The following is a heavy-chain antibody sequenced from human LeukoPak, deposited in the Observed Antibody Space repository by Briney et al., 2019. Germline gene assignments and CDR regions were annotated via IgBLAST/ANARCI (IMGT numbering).Heavy chain of an antibody. CDR1: GGSISSYY. CDR3: ARERIAAVAGNDY. D-gene: IGHD6-19*01. CDR2: IYYSGST. Sequence: SETLSLTCTVSGGSISSYYWSWIRQPPGKGLERIGYIYYSGSTNYNPSLKSRVTISVDTSKNQFSLKLSSVTAADTAVYYCARERIAAVAGNDYWGQGTLVTVSS. V-gene: IGHV4-59*01. J-gene: IGHJ4*02.